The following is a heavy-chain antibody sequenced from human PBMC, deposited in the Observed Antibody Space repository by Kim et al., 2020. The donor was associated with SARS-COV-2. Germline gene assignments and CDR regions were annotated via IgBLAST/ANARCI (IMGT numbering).Heavy chain of an antibody. CDR2: ISYVGSNK. V-gene: IGHV3-30-3*01. CDR1: GFTFSSYA. Sequence: GGSLRLSCAASGFTFSSYAMHWVRQAPGKGLEWVAVISYVGSNKYYADSVKGRFTISRDNSKNTLYLQMNSLRAEDTAVYYCARGRGYSYGPYYFDYWGQGTLVTVSS. J-gene: IGHJ4*02. D-gene: IGHD5-18*01. CDR3: ARGRGYSYGPYYFDY.